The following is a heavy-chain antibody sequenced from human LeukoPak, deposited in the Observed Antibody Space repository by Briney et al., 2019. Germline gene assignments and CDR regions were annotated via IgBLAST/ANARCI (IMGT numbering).Heavy chain of an antibody. Sequence: SGGSLRLSCAASGFTFSSYWMSWVRQAPGKGLEWVANIKQDGSEKYYVDSVKGRFTISRDNAKNSLYLQMNSLRAEDTAVYYCARVPYYYXSXGYWNWFDPWGQGTLVTVSS. J-gene: IGHJ5*02. D-gene: IGHD3-22*01. CDR3: ARVPYYYXSXGYWNWFDP. CDR2: IKQDGSEK. V-gene: IGHV3-7*03. CDR1: GFTFSSYW.